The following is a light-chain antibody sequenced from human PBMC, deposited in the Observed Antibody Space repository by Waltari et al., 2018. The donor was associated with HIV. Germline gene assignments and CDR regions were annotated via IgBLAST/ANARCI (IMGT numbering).Light chain of an antibody. CDR3: TSYISSSSPV. Sequence: QSALTQPASVSGSPGQSITISCTGTNNDVHDYNYVSWYQHHPGKAPKVMIYEGNNRPSGVSNRFSGSKSGNTASLTISGLQAEDEADYFCTSYISSSSPVFGGWTKLTVL. CDR1: NNDVHDYNY. V-gene: IGLV2-14*01. CDR2: EGN. J-gene: IGLJ3*02.